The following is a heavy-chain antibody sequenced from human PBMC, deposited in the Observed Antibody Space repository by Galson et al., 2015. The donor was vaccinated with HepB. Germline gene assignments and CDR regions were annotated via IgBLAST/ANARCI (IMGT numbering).Heavy chain of an antibody. CDR1: GFIFSTYA. J-gene: IGHJ4*02. D-gene: IGHD4-11*01. V-gene: IGHV3-23*01. Sequence: SLRLSCAASGFIFSTYAMTWVRQTPGEGLEWVSTIRASGGSIYYADSVRGRFTISRDNSKNTLYLQMNSLMAEDSALYYCSGEPIFNYPTAYWGQGTLVTVSS. CDR3: SGEPIFNYPTAY. CDR2: IRASGGSI.